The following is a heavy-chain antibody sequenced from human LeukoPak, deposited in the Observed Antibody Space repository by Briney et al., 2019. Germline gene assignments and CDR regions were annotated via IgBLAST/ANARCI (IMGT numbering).Heavy chain of an antibody. Sequence: SQTLSLTCTFSGGSISSVGYYGSWIRQYPGKGLEWIGYIYYSGSTYYNPSLKSRVIISIDTSKNQFSLKLSSVTAADTAVYYCARAAADQNNWFDPWGQGTPVTVS. CDR3: ARAAADQNNWFDP. J-gene: IGHJ5*02. CDR2: IYYSGST. D-gene: IGHD6-13*01. CDR1: GGSISSVGYY. V-gene: IGHV4-31*03.